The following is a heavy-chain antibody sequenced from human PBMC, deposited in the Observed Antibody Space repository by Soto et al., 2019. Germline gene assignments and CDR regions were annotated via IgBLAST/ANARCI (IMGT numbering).Heavy chain of an antibody. D-gene: IGHD4-17*01. V-gene: IGHV3-72*01. CDR1: GFTFSALY. CDR2: TRNEATGYTT. J-gene: IGHJ4*02. Sequence: EVQLVESGGGLVQPGGSLRLSCAASGFTFSALYMDWVRQAPGKGLEWVGRTRNEATGYTTDYAASVKGRFTISRDDSKNLLFLQMNILKTEDTAVYYCVRVAHGDFFDHWGREPWSPSPQ. CDR3: VRVAHGDFFDH.